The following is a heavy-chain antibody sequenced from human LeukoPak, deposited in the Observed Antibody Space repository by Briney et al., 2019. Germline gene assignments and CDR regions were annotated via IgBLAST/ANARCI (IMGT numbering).Heavy chain of an antibody. D-gene: IGHD3-22*01. J-gene: IGHJ5*02. CDR2: ISSSSSYI. CDR3: ARVADYYDSSGYSAWFDP. V-gene: IGHV3-21*01. Sequence: PGGSLRLSCAASGFTFSSYSMNWVRQAPGKGLEWVSSISSSSSYIYYADSVKGRFTISRDNAKNSLYLQMNSLRAEDTAVYYCARVADYYDSSGYSAWFDPWGQGTLVTVSS. CDR1: GFTFSSYS.